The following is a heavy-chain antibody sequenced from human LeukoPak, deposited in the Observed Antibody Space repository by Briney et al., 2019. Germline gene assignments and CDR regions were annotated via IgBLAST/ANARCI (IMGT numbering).Heavy chain of an antibody. V-gene: IGHV3-53*04. J-gene: IGHJ4*02. CDR1: GFTFSSYE. CDR3: ARGGVTALIYYFDY. D-gene: IGHD5-18*01. CDR2: VYSDGTT. Sequence: PGGSLRLSCAASGFTFSSYEMSWVRQAPGKGLEWVSLVYSDGTTYYADSVQGRFTISRHNSKNTLYLHMNSLRAEDTAVYYCARGGVTALIYYFDYWGQGTLVTVSS.